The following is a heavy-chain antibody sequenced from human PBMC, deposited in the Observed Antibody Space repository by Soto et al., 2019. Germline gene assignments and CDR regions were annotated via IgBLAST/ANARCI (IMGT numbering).Heavy chain of an antibody. Sequence: QVQLVESGGGVVQPGRSLRLSCAASGFTFSSFAMHWVRQAPGKGLEWLAVISSDVVNYYYAESVKGRFTISRDNSKNTLYLQMNSLRNEDTAVYSWARGGAWTPEGLGYWGQGTLVTVSS. CDR1: GFTFSSFA. J-gene: IGHJ4*02. CDR3: ARGGAWTPEGLGY. CDR2: ISSDVVNY. V-gene: IGHV3-30-3*01. D-gene: IGHD2-15*01.